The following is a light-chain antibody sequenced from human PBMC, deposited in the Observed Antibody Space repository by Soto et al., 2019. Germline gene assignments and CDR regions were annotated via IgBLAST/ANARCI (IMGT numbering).Light chain of an antibody. CDR1: QSIFFSSTNKND. CDR2: WSA. J-gene: IGKJ1*01. V-gene: IGKV4-1*01. Sequence: DIVMTQTPDSLAVSLGERATINCKSSQSIFFSSTNKNDLAWYQQRPGQPPKVIISWSATRGFGGPARFSGSGYVTDFTLTISLLQADDVAVYCCQQFYGSPPTFGPGTKSEI. CDR3: QQFYGSPPT.